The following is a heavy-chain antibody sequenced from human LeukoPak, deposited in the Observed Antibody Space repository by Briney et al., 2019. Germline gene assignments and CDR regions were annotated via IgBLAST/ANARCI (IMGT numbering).Heavy chain of an antibody. CDR1: GGSISSYY. CDR3: AKGQQDCSSTTCYSVY. CDR2: TYYSGST. D-gene: IGHD2-2*02. Sequence: SETLSLTCTVSGGSISSYYWSWIRQPPGKGLEWIGYTYYSGSTNYNPSLKSRVTISVDTSKNQFSLKLSSVTAADTAVYYCAKGQQDCSSTTCYSVYWGQGTLVTVSS. V-gene: IGHV4-59*08. J-gene: IGHJ4*02.